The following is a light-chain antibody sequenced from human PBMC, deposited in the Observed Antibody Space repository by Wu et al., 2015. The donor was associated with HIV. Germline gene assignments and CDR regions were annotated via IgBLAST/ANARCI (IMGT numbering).Light chain of an antibody. CDR3: QQYGGSVLYS. Sequence: EIVLTQSPGTLSLSPGDRATLSCRASQSVSSSYLTWYQQKPGQTPRLLIYGASTRATGIPDRFSGSGSGTDFTLTISRLEPEDFAVYYCQQYGGSVLYSFGQGTKLEIK. CDR1: QSVSSSY. V-gene: IGKV3-20*01. J-gene: IGKJ2*03. CDR2: GAS.